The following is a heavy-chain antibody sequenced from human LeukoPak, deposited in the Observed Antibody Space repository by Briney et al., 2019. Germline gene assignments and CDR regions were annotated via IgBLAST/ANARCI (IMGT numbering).Heavy chain of an antibody. Sequence: RGSLRLSCAASGFTFSDYYMSWIRQAPGKGLEWVSYISSSGSTIYYADSVKGRFAISRDNAKNPLYLQMNSLRAEDTAVYYCAREIVYYGMDVWGQGTTVTVSS. CDR2: ISSSGSTI. J-gene: IGHJ6*02. D-gene: IGHD1-26*01. CDR1: GFTFSDYY. V-gene: IGHV3-11*01. CDR3: AREIVYYGMDV.